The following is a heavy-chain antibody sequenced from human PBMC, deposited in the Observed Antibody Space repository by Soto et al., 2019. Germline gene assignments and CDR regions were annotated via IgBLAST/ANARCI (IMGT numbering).Heavy chain of an antibody. CDR3: AKDWGSSGWYNWFDS. J-gene: IGHJ5*01. V-gene: IGHV3-30*18. Sequence: QVQLVDSGGGVVQPGRSLRLACAASGFSLAITGMHWVRQTPGKGLEWVAMLSHDGSETYYGDSVRGRFTISRDNSKNTLYLQMNGLRPEDTALYYCAKDWGSSGWYNWFDSWGQGALVTVSS. CDR1: GFSLAITG. D-gene: IGHD6-19*01. CDR2: LSHDGSET.